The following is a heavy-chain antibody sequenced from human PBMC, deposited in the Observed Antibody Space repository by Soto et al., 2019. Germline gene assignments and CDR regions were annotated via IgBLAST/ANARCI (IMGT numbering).Heavy chain of an antibody. CDR3: SKDRLKLATHYFYY. CDR2: ISGSGVST. CDR1: EFTFSSYA. D-gene: IGHD6-13*01. Sequence: PGGSLRLSCAASEFTFSSYAMTWVRQAPGKGLEWVSAISGSGVSTYYADSVKGRFTISRDNSKNTLYLQMNSLRAEDTAVYYCSKDRLKLATHYFYYWGQGTLVTVSS. J-gene: IGHJ4*02. V-gene: IGHV3-23*01.